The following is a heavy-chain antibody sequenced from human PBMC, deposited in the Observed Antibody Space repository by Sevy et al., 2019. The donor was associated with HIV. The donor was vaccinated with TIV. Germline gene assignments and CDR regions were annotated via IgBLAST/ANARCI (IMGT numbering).Heavy chain of an antibody. CDR2: VYYTGGT. J-gene: IGHJ3*02. V-gene: IGHV4-59*08. CDR1: GGSINNDH. Sequence: SETLSLTCTVSGGSINNDHWNWIRQPPGKGLEWIGYVYYTGGTNYNPSLKNRVTISVDRTTNQFSLKLTAVTAADTAVYYCARRNDFDIWGQGTMVTVSS. CDR3: ARRNDFDI.